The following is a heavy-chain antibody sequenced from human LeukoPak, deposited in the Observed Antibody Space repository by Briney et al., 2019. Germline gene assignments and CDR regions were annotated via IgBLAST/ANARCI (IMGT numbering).Heavy chain of an antibody. V-gene: IGHV1-46*01. CDR3: ARALLPGIAAAATSY. CDR1: GYTFTSYY. J-gene: IGHJ4*02. CDR2: INPSGGST. D-gene: IGHD6-13*01. Sequence: ASVKVSCKASGYTFTSYYMHWVRQAPGQGLEWMGIINPSGGSTSYAQKFQGRVTMTRDTSTSTVYMELSSLRSEDTAVYYCARALLPGIAAAATSYWGQGTLVTVSS.